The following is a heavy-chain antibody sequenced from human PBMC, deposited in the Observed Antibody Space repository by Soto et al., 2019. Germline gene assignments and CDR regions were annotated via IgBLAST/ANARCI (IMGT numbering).Heavy chain of an antibody. Sequence: QVQLVQSGAEVKKPGASVNVSCKASGYSFHTYAISWVRQAPGQGLEWVGWISGYNGNTNYAQKYQGRVTLTTDTSTKTAFMELRSLTGDDTAGYYCAREYGMVVWGHGTTVTVSS. CDR3: AREYGMVV. CDR2: ISGYNGNT. J-gene: IGHJ6*02. V-gene: IGHV1-18*01. CDR1: GYSFHTYA.